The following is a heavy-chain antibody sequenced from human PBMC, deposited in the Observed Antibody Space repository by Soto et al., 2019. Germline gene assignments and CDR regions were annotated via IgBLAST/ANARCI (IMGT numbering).Heavy chain of an antibody. CDR3: ARGRLTLIRGIPNYDGIDV. D-gene: IGHD3-10*01. V-gene: IGHV4-31*03. CDR1: GGSITSANFF. Sequence: QVQLQESGPGLVKPSQTLSLTCTVSGGSITSANFFWTWIRQHPGKGLEWIGYIYHSGSTYYNLSLKSRVTISIDKSQNQFSVTLTSVTAADTAIYFCARGRLTLIRGIPNYDGIDVWGQGTTVTVSS. CDR2: IYHSGST. J-gene: IGHJ6*02.